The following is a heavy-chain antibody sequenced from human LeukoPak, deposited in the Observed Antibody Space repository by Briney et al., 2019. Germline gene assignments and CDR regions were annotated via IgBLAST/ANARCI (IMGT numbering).Heavy chain of an antibody. V-gene: IGHV4-59*08. J-gene: IGHJ6*02. CDR1: GGSNSSYY. CDR2: IYYSGST. Sequence: SETLSLTCTVSGGSNSSYYWSWIRQPPGKGLEWIGYIYYSGSTNYNPSLKSRVTISVDTSKNQFSLKLSSVTAADTAVYYCARLPYYYGMDVWGQGTTVTVSS. CDR3: ARLPYYYGMDV.